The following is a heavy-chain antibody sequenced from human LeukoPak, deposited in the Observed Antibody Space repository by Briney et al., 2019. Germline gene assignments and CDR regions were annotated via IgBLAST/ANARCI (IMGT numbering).Heavy chain of an antibody. CDR1: GFTFSSYG. V-gene: IGHV3-30*18. D-gene: IGHD4-17*01. Sequence: GGSLRLSCAASGFTFSSYGMHWVRQAPGKGLEWVAVISYDGSNKYYADSVKGRFTISRDNSKNTLYLQMNSLRAEDTAVYYCAKQEFGHGDSRATDYWGQGTLVTVSS. J-gene: IGHJ4*02. CDR2: ISYDGSNK. CDR3: AKQEFGHGDSRATDY.